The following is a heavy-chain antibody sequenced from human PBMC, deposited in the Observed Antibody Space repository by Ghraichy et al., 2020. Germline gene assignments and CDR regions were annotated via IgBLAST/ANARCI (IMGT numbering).Heavy chain of an antibody. CDR2: ISGSGGST. D-gene: IGHD5-18*01. Sequence: LSLTCAASGFTFSSYAMSWVRQAPGKGLEWVSAISGSGGSTYYADSVKGRFTISRDNSKNTLYLQMNSLRAEDTAVYYCAKDRGYSYGYGTSKEGAMDVWGKGTTVTVSS. CDR1: GFTFSSYA. CDR3: AKDRGYSYGYGTSKEGAMDV. V-gene: IGHV3-23*01. J-gene: IGHJ6*03.